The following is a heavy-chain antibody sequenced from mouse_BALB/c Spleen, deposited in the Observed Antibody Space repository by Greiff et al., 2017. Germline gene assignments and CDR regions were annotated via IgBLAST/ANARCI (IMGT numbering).Heavy chain of an antibody. CDR3: ARGIYDGCFDY. Sequence: QVQLQQSGAELVRPGTSVKVSCKASGYAFTNYLIEWVKQRPGQGLEWIGVINPGSGGTNYNEKFKGKATLTADKSSSTAYMQLSSLTSDDSAVYFCARGIYDGCFDYWGQGTTLTVSS. D-gene: IGHD2-3*01. CDR1: GYAFTNYL. J-gene: IGHJ2*01. V-gene: IGHV1-54*01. CDR2: INPGSGGT.